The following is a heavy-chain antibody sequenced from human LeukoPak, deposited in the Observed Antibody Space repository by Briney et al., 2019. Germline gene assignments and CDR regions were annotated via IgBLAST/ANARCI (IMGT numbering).Heavy chain of an antibody. CDR2: IYSGDRT. CDR3: ARDGEYSYGYGFDY. V-gene: IGHV3-66*01. Sequence: GGSPRLSCAASGFSVNNLYMSWVRQAPGKGLEWVSVIYSGDRTYYADSVKGRFTISRDTSKNTVYLQMNSLRPEETAVYYCARDGEYSYGYGFDYWGQGTLVTVSS. J-gene: IGHJ4*02. CDR1: GFSVNNLY. D-gene: IGHD5-18*01.